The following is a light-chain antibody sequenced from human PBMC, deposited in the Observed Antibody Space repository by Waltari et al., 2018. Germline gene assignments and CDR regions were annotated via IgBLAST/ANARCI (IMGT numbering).Light chain of an antibody. CDR2: KAS. Sequence: DIQMTQSPSSLSASIGDRLTLTCQASQDISNNVAWYQQKPGKVSKLLIYKASTLHHGVPSRFSGSGSGTDFTLTISSLQPEDFATYFCQHGYGVPPTFGGGTKVEIK. J-gene: IGKJ4*01. V-gene: IGKV1-9*01. CDR3: QHGYGVPPT. CDR1: QDISNN.